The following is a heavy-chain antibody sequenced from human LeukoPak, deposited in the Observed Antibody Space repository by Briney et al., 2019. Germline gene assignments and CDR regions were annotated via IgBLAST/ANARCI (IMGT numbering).Heavy chain of an antibody. CDR2: FDPEDGET. V-gene: IGHV1-24*01. D-gene: IGHD3-10*01. CDR1: GYTLTELS. CDR3: ATDFHPRNYYGSGSSGY. Sequence: ASVKVSCKVSGYTLTELSMHWVRPAPGKGLEWMGGFDPEDGETIYAQKFQGRVTMTEDTSTDTAYMELSSLRSEDTAVYYCATDFHPRNYYGSGSSGYWGQGTLVTVSS. J-gene: IGHJ4*02.